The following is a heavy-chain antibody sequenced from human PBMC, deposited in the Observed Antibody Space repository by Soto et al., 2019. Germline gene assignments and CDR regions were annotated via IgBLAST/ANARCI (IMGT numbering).Heavy chain of an antibody. CDR2: ISGSGGNK. CDR3: ARDRGGYCGGGSCYYLDS. Sequence: EVQLVESGGGLVQPGGSLRLSCAVSGFSFSSYEMNWVRQAPGKGLEWVSYISGSGGNKYYADSVKGRFTISRDNAENSLYLQMNSLRAEDTAIYYCARDRGGYCGGGSCYYLDSWGQGTLVTVSS. CDR1: GFSFSSYE. J-gene: IGHJ4*02. D-gene: IGHD2-15*01. V-gene: IGHV3-48*03.